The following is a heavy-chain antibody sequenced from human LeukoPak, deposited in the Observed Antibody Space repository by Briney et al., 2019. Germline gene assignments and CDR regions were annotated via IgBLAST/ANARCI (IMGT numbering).Heavy chain of an antibody. D-gene: IGHD6-13*01. CDR1: GFTFSSYT. CDR3: AKGTHSSSWHWFDP. CDR2: IDSSGDVI. V-gene: IGHV3-48*03. Sequence: GGSLRLSCAASGFTFSSYTFNWVRQAPGKGLEWLSYIDSSGDVIYYADSVKGRFTISRDNAKNSVFLQMNSLRVEDTAVYYCAKGTHSSSWHWFDPWGQGTLVTVSS. J-gene: IGHJ5*02.